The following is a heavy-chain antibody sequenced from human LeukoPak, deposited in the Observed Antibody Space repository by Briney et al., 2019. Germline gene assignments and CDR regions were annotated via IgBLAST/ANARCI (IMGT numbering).Heavy chain of an antibody. D-gene: IGHD6-6*01. J-gene: IGHJ3*02. CDR1: GLTFSSHS. Sequence: GGSLRLSCVVSGLTFSSHSMSWVRQAPGKGLEWVSGISASGGDTWYPDSVKGRFTISRDNAKNSLYLQMNSLRAEDTAVYYCARGYSSSIWGQGTMVTVSS. CDR2: ISASGGDT. V-gene: IGHV3-23*01. CDR3: ARGYSSSI.